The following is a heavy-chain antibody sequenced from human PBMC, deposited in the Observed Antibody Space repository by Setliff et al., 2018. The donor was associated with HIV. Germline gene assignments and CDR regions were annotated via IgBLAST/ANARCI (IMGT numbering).Heavy chain of an antibody. J-gene: IGHJ4*02. D-gene: IGHD3-3*02. CDR2: IIPLLGTP. CDR3: AAPSSVYIFGVLTPVSFDY. V-gene: IGHV1-69*06. CDR1: GGSFRNYA. Sequence: SVKVSCKASGGSFRNYAINWVRQAPGQGLEWMGGIIPLLGTPNYAHKFQGRVTITADKYSSTVYMELSSLRSDDTAVYYCAAPSSVYIFGVLTPVSFDYWGQGTLVTVSS.